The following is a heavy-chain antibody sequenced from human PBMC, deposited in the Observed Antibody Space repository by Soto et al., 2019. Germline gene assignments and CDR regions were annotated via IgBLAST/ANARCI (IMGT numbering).Heavy chain of an antibody. CDR2: IYDSWIT. J-gene: IGHJ6*02. CDR3: ARGSSSYYDYGMDV. V-gene: IGHV4-30-2*01. D-gene: IGHD6-6*01. Sequence: LSLTCSVSGDSISRGGYSGTWIRQPPGKALEWIGNIYDSWITSYNPSLKSRVTMSVDTSKNQFSLRLKSVTAADTAVYFCARGSSSYYDYGMDVWGQGTKVTVSS. CDR1: GDSISRGGYS.